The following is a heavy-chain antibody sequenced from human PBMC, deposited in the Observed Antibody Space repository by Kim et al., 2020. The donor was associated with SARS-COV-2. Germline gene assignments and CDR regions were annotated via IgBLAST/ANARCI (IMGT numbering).Heavy chain of an antibody. D-gene: IGHD3-3*01. CDR3: ARERYDFWSGYFGRYYYGMDV. CDR1: GYTFTSYG. Sequence: ASVKVSCKASGYTFTSYGISWVRQAPGQGLEWMGWISAYNGNTNYAQKLQGRVTMTTDTSTSTAYMELRSLRSDDTAVYYCARERYDFWSGYFGRYYYGMDVWGQGTTVTVSS. J-gene: IGHJ6*02. V-gene: IGHV1-18*01. CDR2: ISAYNGNT.